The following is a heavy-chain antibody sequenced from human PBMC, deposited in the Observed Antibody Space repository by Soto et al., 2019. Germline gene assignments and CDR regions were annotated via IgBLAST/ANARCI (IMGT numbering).Heavy chain of an antibody. V-gene: IGHV3-23*01. D-gene: IGHD4-17*01. CDR3: AKDPTTTARGYFDF. Sequence: EMQLLESGGGLVQPGGSLRLSCAATEFTIRKYAIAWVRQAPGRGLEWVSVISAGGGPTYYADSVKGRFSISRDDSKNTLYLQINSLRPEDTAVYYCAKDPTTTARGYFDFWGQGTLVTVSS. CDR2: ISAGGGPT. CDR1: EFTIRKYA. J-gene: IGHJ4*02.